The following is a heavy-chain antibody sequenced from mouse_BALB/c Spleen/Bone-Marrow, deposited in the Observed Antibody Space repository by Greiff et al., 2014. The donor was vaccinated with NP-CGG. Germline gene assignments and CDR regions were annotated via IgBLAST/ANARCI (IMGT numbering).Heavy chain of an antibody. CDR3: ARGYDYGFAY. CDR2: ISSGSSTI. CDR1: GFTFSSFG. J-gene: IGHJ3*01. D-gene: IGHD2-4*01. Sequence: DVQLVESGGDLVQPGGSRKLSCAASGFTFSSFGMHWVRQAPEKGLEWVAYISSGSSTIYYADTVKGRFTISRDNPKNTLFLQMTSLRSEDTAMYYCARGYDYGFAYWGQGTLVTVSA. V-gene: IGHV5-17*02.